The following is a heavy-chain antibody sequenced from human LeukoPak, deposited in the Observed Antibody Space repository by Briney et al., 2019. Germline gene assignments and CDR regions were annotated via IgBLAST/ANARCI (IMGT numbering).Heavy chain of an antibody. CDR1: GFTFSSYT. Sequence: GGSLRLSCAASGFTFSSYTMSWVRQAPGKGLEWVSTITTSDGNTFYADSVKGRFTVSRDNSKNTLFLQMNSLRAEDTAVYYCAKDGGLWVSAHWGDSWGRGTLVTVSS. J-gene: IGHJ4*02. CDR3: AKDGGLWVSAHWGDS. D-gene: IGHD7-27*01. V-gene: IGHV3-23*01. CDR2: ITTSDGNT.